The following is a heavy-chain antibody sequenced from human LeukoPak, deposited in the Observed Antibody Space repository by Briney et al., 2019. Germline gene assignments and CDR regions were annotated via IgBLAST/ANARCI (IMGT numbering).Heavy chain of an antibody. Sequence: GGSLRLSCAASGFPLSSYSINWVRQAPGKGLEWVSYISSSGSAIYYVDSVKGRFTVSRDNAKNSLFLQMNSPRAEDTAVYYCARDTKEGTFDYWGQGTLVTVSS. CDR2: ISSSGSAI. CDR1: GFPLSSYS. J-gene: IGHJ4*02. CDR3: ARDTKEGTFDY. D-gene: IGHD3-10*01. V-gene: IGHV3-48*01.